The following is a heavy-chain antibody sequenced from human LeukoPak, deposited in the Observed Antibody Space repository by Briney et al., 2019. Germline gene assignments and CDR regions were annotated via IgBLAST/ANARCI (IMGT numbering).Heavy chain of an antibody. Sequence: SETLSLTCAVYGGSFSGYYWSWIRQPPGKGLEWIGEINHSGSTNYNPSLKSRVTIPVDTSKNQFSLKLSSVTAADTAVYYCARDALKGYCSSTSCRYWYFDLWAVAPWSLSPQ. CDR1: GGSFSGYY. CDR3: ARDALKGYCSSTSCRYWYFDL. V-gene: IGHV4-34*01. J-gene: IGHJ2*01. D-gene: IGHD2-2*01. CDR2: INHSGST.